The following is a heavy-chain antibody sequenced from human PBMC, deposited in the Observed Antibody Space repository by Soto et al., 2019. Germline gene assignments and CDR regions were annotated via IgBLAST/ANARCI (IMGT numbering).Heavy chain of an antibody. J-gene: IGHJ5*02. Sequence: ASETLSLTCTVSGGSISSGGYYWSWIRQHPGKGLEWIGYIYYSGSTYYNPSLKSRVTISVDTSKNQFSLKLSSVTAADTAVYYCARADDYGDYNDWFDPWGQGTLVTVSS. CDR3: ARADDYGDYNDWFDP. CDR2: IYYSGST. D-gene: IGHD4-17*01. V-gene: IGHV4-31*03. CDR1: GGSISSGGYY.